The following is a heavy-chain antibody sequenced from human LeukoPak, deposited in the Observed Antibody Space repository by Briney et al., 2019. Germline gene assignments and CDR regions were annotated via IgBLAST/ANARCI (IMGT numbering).Heavy chain of an antibody. CDR1: GFTFSSYA. CDR2: ISGSGGST. CDR3: AKVPYYDFWSGYQYYFDY. Sequence: GGSLRLSCAASGFTFSSYAMSWVRQAPGKGLEWVSAISGSGGSTYYADSVKGRFTISRDNSKNTLYLQMNSLRAEDTAVYYCAKVPYYDFWSGYQYYFDYWGQGTLVTVSS. D-gene: IGHD3-3*01. V-gene: IGHV3-23*01. J-gene: IGHJ4*02.